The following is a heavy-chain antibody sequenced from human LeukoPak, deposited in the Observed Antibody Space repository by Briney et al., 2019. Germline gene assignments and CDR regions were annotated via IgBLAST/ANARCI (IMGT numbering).Heavy chain of an antibody. D-gene: IGHD1-1*01. CDR1: GYTFTSYD. CDR3: ARPGALQNWNDHNYGMDV. CDR2: MNPNSGNT. V-gene: IGHV1-8*01. J-gene: IGHJ6*02. Sequence: AASVKVSCKASGYTFTSYDINWVRQATGQGLEWMGWMNPNSGNTGYAQKFQGRVTMTRNTSISTAYMELSSLRSEDTAVYYCARPGALQNWNDHNYGMDVWGQGTTVTVSS.